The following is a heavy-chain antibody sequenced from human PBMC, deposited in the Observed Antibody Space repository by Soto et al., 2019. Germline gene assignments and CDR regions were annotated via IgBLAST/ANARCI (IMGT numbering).Heavy chain of an antibody. J-gene: IGHJ4*02. CDR2: IYYSGST. D-gene: IGHD6-25*01. CDR3: ARLYGFSGFDY. CDR1: GGSISSYY. Sequence: SETLSLTCTVSGGSISSYYWSWIRQPPGKGLEWIGYIYYSGSTDYNPSLKSRVTISIDTSKNQFSLKLSSVTAADTAVYYCARLYGFSGFDYWGQGTLVTVSS. V-gene: IGHV4-59*08.